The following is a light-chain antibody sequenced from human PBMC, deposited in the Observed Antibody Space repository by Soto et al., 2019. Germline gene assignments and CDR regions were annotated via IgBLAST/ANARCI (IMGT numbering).Light chain of an antibody. CDR2: SNN. CDR1: SSNIGSNT. CDR3: AAWDDSLNGSYV. J-gene: IGLJ1*01. Sequence: QSALTQPPSVSGTPGQRVTISCSGSSSNIGSNTVNWYQQLPGTAPKLLIYSNNQRPSGVPDRFSGSKSGTSASLAISGLQSEDEADYYCAAWDDSLNGSYVFGTGTKATVL. V-gene: IGLV1-44*01.